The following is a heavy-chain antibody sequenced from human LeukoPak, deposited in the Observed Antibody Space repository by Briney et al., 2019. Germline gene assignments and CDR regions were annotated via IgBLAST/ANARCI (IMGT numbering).Heavy chain of an antibody. D-gene: IGHD6-13*01. J-gene: IGHJ5*02. CDR2: ISAYNGNT. CDR3: ARERGSYSSSYWFGP. CDR1: GYTFTSYG. Sequence: ASVKVSCKASGYTFTSYGTSWVRQAPGQGLEWMGWISAYNGNTNYAQKLQGRVTMTTDTSTSTAYMELRSLRSDDTAVYYCARERGSYSSSYWFGPWGQGTLVTVSS. V-gene: IGHV1-18*01.